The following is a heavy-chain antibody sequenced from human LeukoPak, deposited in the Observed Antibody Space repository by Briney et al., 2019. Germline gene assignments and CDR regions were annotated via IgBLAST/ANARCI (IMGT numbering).Heavy chain of an antibody. Sequence: SETLSLTCTVSGGSISSYYWSWIRQPPGKGLEWIGYIYYSGSTNYNPSLKSRVTISVDTSKNQFSLKLSSVTAADTAVYYCANYDSGRGRFDPWGQGTLVTVSS. J-gene: IGHJ5*02. V-gene: IGHV4-59*08. CDR1: GGSISSYY. CDR2: IYYSGST. CDR3: ANYDSGRGRFDP. D-gene: IGHD3-10*01.